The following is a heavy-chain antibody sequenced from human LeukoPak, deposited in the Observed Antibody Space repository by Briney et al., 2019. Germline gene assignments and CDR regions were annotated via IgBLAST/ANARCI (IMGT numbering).Heavy chain of an antibody. V-gene: IGHV3-21*01. CDR3: AKAHTAMVQYFDY. D-gene: IGHD5-18*01. Sequence: GGSLRLSCAASGFTFSSYSMNWVRQAPGEGLEWVSSISSSSSYIYYADSVKGRFTISRDNAKNSLYLQMNSLRAEDTAVYYCAKAHTAMVQYFDYWGQGTLVTVSS. CDR2: ISSSSSYI. J-gene: IGHJ4*02. CDR1: GFTFSSYS.